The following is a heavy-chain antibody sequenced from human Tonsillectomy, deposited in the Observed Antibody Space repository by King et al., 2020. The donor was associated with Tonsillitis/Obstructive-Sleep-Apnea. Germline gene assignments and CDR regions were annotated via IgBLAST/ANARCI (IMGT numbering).Heavy chain of an antibody. CDR2: IDPSDSYP. V-gene: IGHV5-10-1*03. J-gene: IGHJ6*02. D-gene: IGHD3-10*01. Sequence: QLVQSGAEVKKPGESLRISCKGSGYRFTSYWLSWVRQMPGKGLEWMGRIDPSDSYPNFSPSFQGHVSFSADKSISTAYLQWSSLKASDTAMYYCARHRSVGWGSGSYSGLYNYGMYAWGQGTPVTVSS. CDR1: GYRFTSYW. CDR3: ARHRSVGWGSGSYSGLYNYGMYA.